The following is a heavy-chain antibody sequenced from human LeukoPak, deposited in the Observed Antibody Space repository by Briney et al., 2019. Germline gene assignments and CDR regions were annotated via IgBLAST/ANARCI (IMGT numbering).Heavy chain of an antibody. V-gene: IGHV1-46*01. CDR3: ARDAPNRRTRYYDFWSGYLNWFDP. J-gene: IGHJ5*02. D-gene: IGHD3-3*01. Sequence: GASVKVSCKASGYTFTSYYMHWVRQAPGQGLEWMGIINPSGGSTSYAQKFQGRVTMTRDTSASTVYMELSSLRSDDTAVYYCARDAPNRRTRYYDFWSGYLNWFDPWGQGTLVTVSS. CDR1: GYTFTSYY. CDR2: INPSGGST.